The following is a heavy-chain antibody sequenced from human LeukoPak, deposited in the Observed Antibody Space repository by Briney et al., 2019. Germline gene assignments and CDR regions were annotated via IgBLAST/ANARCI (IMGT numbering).Heavy chain of an antibody. Sequence: ASVKVSCKASGYTFTNYYMHWVRQAPGQGLEWMGIINPSGGSTSYAQKFQGRVTMTRDTSTSTVYMELSSLRSEDTAVYYCARDPSRYSNYESYYYYMDVWGKGTTVTVSS. CDR2: INPSGGST. CDR1: GYTFTNYY. V-gene: IGHV1-46*03. CDR3: ARDPSRYSNYESYYYYMDV. D-gene: IGHD4-11*01. J-gene: IGHJ6*03.